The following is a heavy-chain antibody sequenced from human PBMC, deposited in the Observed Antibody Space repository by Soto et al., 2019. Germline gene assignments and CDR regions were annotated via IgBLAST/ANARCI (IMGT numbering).Heavy chain of an antibody. CDR3: ARDPGMTTVTMPGMDV. D-gene: IGHD4-4*01. Sequence: GGSLRLSCAASGFTFSSYGMHWVRQAPGKGLEWVAVIWYDGSNKYYADSVKGRFTISRDNSKNTLYLQMNSLRAEDTAVYCCARDPGMTTVTMPGMDVWGQGTTVTVSS. CDR1: GFTFSSYG. J-gene: IGHJ6*02. V-gene: IGHV3-33*01. CDR2: IWYDGSNK.